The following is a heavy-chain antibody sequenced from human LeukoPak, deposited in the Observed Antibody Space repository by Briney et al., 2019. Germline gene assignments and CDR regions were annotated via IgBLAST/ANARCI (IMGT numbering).Heavy chain of an antibody. J-gene: IGHJ4*02. Sequence: ASVKVSFTVSGYTVTELSMHWVRQAPGKGLEWMGGFDPEDGETIYAQKFQGRVTMTEDTSTDTAYMELSSLRSEDTAVYYCTTDLPDSYGGFDYWGQGTLVTVSS. CDR1: GYTVTELS. D-gene: IGHD5-18*01. V-gene: IGHV1-24*01. CDR3: TTDLPDSYGGFDY. CDR2: FDPEDGET.